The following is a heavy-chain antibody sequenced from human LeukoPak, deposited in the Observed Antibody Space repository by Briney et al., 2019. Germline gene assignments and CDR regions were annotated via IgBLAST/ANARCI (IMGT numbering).Heavy chain of an antibody. CDR3: ARGTTIFGPFDY. CDR1: GFTFSSYA. V-gene: IGHV3-23*01. CDR2: ISGGGGRT. D-gene: IGHD3-3*01. J-gene: IGHJ4*02. Sequence: GGSLRLSCAASGFTFSSYAMSWVRQAPGKGLDWVSAISGGGGRTYYADSVKGRFTMSRDNSKNTLDLQMNSLRAEDTAVYYCARGTTIFGPFDYWGQGTLVTVSS.